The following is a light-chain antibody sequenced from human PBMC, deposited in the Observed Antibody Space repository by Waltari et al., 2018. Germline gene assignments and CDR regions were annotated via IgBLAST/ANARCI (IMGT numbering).Light chain of an antibody. Sequence: IQLTQSPSSLSASVGDRVTITCRASQGISSYLAWYQQKPGKAPKLLIYAASTLQSWVPSRFSGSGSGTDFTLTISSLQPEDFASYYCQQLNSHPLTFGGGTKVEIK. V-gene: IGKV1-9*01. CDR3: QQLNSHPLT. CDR1: QGISSY. J-gene: IGKJ4*01. CDR2: AAS.